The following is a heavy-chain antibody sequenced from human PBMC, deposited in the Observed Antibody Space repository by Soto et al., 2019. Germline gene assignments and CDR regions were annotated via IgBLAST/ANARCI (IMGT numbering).Heavy chain of an antibody. Sequence: QVQLVQSGAEVKKPGSSVKVSCKASGGTFSSYTISWVRQAPGQGLEWMGRIIPILGIANYAQKFQGRVTITADESTSTAYMELSSLRSEDTAVYYCARGSSSSWDKPEGFCDYWGQGTLVTVSS. D-gene: IGHD6-13*01. CDR2: IIPILGIA. CDR3: ARGSSSSWDKPEGFCDY. V-gene: IGHV1-69*02. CDR1: GGTFSSYT. J-gene: IGHJ4*02.